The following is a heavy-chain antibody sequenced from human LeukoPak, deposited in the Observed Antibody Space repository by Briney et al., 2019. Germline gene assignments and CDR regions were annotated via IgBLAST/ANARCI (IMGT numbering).Heavy chain of an antibody. CDR3: ARVHGSSGWYGVWYFDY. CDR2: IYYSGST. D-gene: IGHD6-19*01. V-gene: IGHV4-39*07. Sequence: SETLSLTCTVSGGSISSSSYYWGWIRQPPGKGLEWIGGIYYSGSTYYNPSLKSRVTISVDTSKNQFSLKLSSVTAADTAVYYCARVHGSSGWYGVWYFDYWGQGTLVTVSS. J-gene: IGHJ4*02. CDR1: GGSISSSSYY.